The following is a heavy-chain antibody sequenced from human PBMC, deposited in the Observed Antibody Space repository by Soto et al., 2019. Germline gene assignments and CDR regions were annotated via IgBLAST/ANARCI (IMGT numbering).Heavy chain of an antibody. J-gene: IGHJ4*02. CDR3: ARARVCTSTSCYHYFDF. CDR1: GGSISSSS. CDR2: IYNNGRT. D-gene: IGHD2-2*01. V-gene: IGHV4-59*01. Sequence: SETLSLTCTVSGGSISSSSWSWIRQPPGRGLEWIGYIYNNGRTDYNPSLKSRVTISVDTSKNHFSLKLGSVTPADTAVYYCARARVCTSTSCYHYFDFWGQGTLVTVSS.